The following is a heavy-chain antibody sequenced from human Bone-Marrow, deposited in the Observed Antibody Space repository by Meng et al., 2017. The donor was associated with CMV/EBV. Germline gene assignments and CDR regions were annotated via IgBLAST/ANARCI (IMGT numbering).Heavy chain of an antibody. J-gene: IGHJ4*02. CDR1: GFIFGDYA. D-gene: IGHD1-26*01. V-gene: IGHV3-23*03. CDR3: AKVGWVGAYYFDY. Sequence: GGSLRLSCTASGFIFGDYAMSWVRQAPGKGLEWVSVIYSGGSSTYYADSVKGRFTISRDNSKNTLYLQMNSLRAEDTAVYYCAKVGWVGAYYFDYWGQGTLVTVSS. CDR2: IYSGGSST.